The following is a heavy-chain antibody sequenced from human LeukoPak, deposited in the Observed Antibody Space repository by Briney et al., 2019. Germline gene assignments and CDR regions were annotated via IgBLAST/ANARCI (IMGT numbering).Heavy chain of an antibody. J-gene: IGHJ5*02. D-gene: IGHD1-26*01. Sequence: ASVKVSCKASGYTFTGYYMHWVRQAPGQGLEWMGWINPNSGGTSYAQKFQGRVTMTRDTSISAAYMELSRLRSDDTAVYYCAGSREKNWFDPWGQGTLVTVSS. CDR2: INPNSGGT. CDR1: GYTFTGYY. CDR3: AGSREKNWFDP. V-gene: IGHV1-2*02.